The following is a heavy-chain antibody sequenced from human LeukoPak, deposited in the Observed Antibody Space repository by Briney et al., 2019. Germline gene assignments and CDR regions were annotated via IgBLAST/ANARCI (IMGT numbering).Heavy chain of an antibody. CDR2: ISAHNGNT. Sequence: ASVKVSCKAFGYSFGNYGISWVRQAPGPGLEWLGWISAHNGNTNYAQKFQGRVTMTTDTSTSTAYMELRSLRSDDTAMYYCARDDRYLLPSAYYSNGLDVWGQGTTVTVSS. CDR1: GYSFGNYG. CDR3: ARDDRYLLPSAYYSNGLDV. V-gene: IGHV1-18*01. D-gene: IGHD1-1*01. J-gene: IGHJ6*02.